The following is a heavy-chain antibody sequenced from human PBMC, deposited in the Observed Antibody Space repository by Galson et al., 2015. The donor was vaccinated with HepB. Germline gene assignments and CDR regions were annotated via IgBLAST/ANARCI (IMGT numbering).Heavy chain of an antibody. J-gene: IGHJ6*02. CDR1: GFTFSRFA. Sequence: SLRLSCAASGFTFSRFAMHWVRQTPGKGLEWVAVISFDGDVKHNADSVKGRFTISRDNSRNTLFLQMSSLRSEDTAVYYCARVLRLSEAPQILDFYYALDVWGQGTMVTVSS. CDR3: ARVLRLSEAPQILDFYYALDV. D-gene: IGHD3-3*01. CDR2: ISFDGDVK. V-gene: IGHV3-30-3*01.